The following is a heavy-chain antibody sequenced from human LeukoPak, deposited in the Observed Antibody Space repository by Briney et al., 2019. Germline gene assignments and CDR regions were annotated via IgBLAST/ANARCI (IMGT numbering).Heavy chain of an antibody. CDR3: AASRWSGALDF. D-gene: IGHD3-3*01. J-gene: IGHJ4*02. Sequence: GGSLRLSCAASGFIFRAYWMLWVRQAPGKGLIWVSRIDRDGFPTIYADSVKGRFTVSRNNARNTLYLQMNNLRDDDSAVYYCAASRWSGALDFWGKGSLVSVSS. CDR2: IDRDGFPT. V-gene: IGHV3-74*01. CDR1: GFIFRAYW.